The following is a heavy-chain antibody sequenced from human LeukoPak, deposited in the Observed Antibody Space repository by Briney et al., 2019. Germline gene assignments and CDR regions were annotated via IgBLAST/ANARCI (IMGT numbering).Heavy chain of an antibody. CDR2: IRYDGSNK. CDR1: GFTFSSYG. D-gene: IGHD3-22*01. J-gene: IGHJ6*03. Sequence: GGSLRLSCAASGFTFSSYGMHWVRQAPGKGLEWVAFIRYDGSNKYYADSVKGRFTISRDNSKNTLYLQMNSLRAEDTAVYYCAKNSHYYDSSGYYYYYYYMDVWGKGTTVTVSS. V-gene: IGHV3-30*02. CDR3: AKNSHYYDSSGYYYYYYYMDV.